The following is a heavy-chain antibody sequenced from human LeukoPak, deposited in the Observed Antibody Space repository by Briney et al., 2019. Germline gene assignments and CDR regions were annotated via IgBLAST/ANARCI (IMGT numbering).Heavy chain of an antibody. D-gene: IGHD3-9*01. J-gene: IGHJ4*02. V-gene: IGHV3-9*01. CDR2: ISWNSGSI. Sequence: GGSLRLSCAASGFTFDDYAMHWVRQAPGKGLEWVSGISWNSGSIGYADSVKGRFTISRDNAKNSLYLQMNSLRAEDTAVYYCARVYYDILTGCEYFDYWGQGTLVTVSS. CDR1: GFTFDDYA. CDR3: ARVYYDILTGCEYFDY.